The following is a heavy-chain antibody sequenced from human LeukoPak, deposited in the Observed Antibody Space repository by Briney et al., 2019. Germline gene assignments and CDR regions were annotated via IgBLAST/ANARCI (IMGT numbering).Heavy chain of an antibody. J-gene: IGHJ4*02. V-gene: IGHV3-21*01. CDR3: AKDSTLRYFDWLSKWQRSFDY. D-gene: IGHD3-9*01. CDR1: GFTFSSYS. CDR2: ISSSGSYI. Sequence: GGSLRLSCAASGFTFSSYSMNWFRQAPGKGLEWVSSISSSGSYIYYADSVKGRFIISRDNAKNSLYLQMHSLRAEDTAVYYCAKDSTLRYFDWLSKWQRSFDYWGQGTLVTVSS.